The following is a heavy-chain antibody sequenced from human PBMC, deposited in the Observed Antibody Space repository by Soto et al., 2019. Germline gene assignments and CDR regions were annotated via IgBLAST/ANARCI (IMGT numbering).Heavy chain of an antibody. D-gene: IGHD2-2*01. CDR1: GGTFSSYA. J-gene: IGHJ6*02. Sequence: ASVKVSCKASGGTFSSYAISWVRQAPGQGLEWMGGIIPIFGTANYAQKFQGRVTITADESTSTAYMELSSLRSEDTAVYYCARAAYCSSTSCYLPGRHYYGMDVWGQGTTFTVAS. CDR3: ARAAYCSSTSCYLPGRHYYGMDV. V-gene: IGHV1-69*13. CDR2: IIPIFGTA.